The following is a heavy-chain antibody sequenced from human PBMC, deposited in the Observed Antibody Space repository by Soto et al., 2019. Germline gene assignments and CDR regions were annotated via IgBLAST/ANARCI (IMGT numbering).Heavy chain of an antibody. D-gene: IGHD6-13*01. CDR2: IYSGGST. CDR1: GFTVSSNY. Sequence: EVQLVETGGGLIQPGGSLSLSCAASGFTVSSNYMTWVRQAPGKGLEWVSVIYSGGSTYYADSVKGRFTISRDNSKNTLYLQMNILRAEDTAVYYCARGAAKYYFDYWGQGTLVTVSS. V-gene: IGHV3-53*02. CDR3: ARGAAKYYFDY. J-gene: IGHJ4*02.